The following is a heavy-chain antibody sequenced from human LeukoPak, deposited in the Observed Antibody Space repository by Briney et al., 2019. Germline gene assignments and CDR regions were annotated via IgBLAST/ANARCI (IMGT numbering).Heavy chain of an antibody. CDR3: ARDRDNSSWYDAFDI. Sequence: GASVKVSCKASGGTFSSYAISWVRQAPGQGLEWMGGIIPIFGTANYAQKFQGRVTITADESTSTAYMELSSLRSEDTAVYYCARDRDNSSWYDAFDIWGQGTMVTVSS. V-gene: IGHV1-69*13. J-gene: IGHJ3*02. CDR2: IIPIFGTA. CDR1: GGTFSSYA. D-gene: IGHD6-13*01.